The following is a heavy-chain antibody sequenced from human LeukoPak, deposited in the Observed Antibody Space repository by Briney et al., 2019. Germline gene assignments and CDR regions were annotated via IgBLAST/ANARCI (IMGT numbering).Heavy chain of an antibody. CDR3: ARHDNWASAAFGY. V-gene: IGHV4-59*08. Sequence: PSETLSLTCTVSGGSISRYYWSWIRQPSGKGLEWIGYVFYSGSTSYNPSLKSRVTISVDTAKNHFSLKLSSVTAADTAVYYCARHDNWASAAFGYWGQGTLVTVSS. D-gene: IGHD2-2*01. CDR1: GGSISRYY. J-gene: IGHJ4*02. CDR2: VFYSGST.